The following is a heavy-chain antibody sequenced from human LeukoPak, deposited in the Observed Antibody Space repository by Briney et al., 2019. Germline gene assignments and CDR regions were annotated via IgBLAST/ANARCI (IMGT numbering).Heavy chain of an antibody. J-gene: IGHJ6*03. D-gene: IGHD2-2*01. CDR1: GGTFSNCA. CDR2: ILPIFGST. Sequence: SVKDSCKASGGTFSNCAIYWVRQAPGQGLEWMGGILPIFGSTNYAQKFQGRVTVTTDESTSTAYMELSSLNSDDTAVYHCARTELPCSTTSCHSYYYYYYMDVWGKGTTVTVSS. V-gene: IGHV1-69*05. CDR3: ARTELPCSTTSCHSYYYYYYMDV.